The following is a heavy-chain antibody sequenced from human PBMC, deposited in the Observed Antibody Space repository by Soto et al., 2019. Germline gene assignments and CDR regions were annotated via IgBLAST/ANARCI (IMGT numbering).Heavy chain of an antibody. CDR3: AKYSEPYPVYYGLHL. Sequence: DGRLLESGGGLVPPGGSLRLSCGAFGFPFSTSAMNWVRQAPGKGLEWVSIIAATSDAEYYAESVKGRFTSSRDNSMNTLYLPMNRLRAEDTATYYCAKYSEPYPVYYGLHLWGQATTVIVS. J-gene: IGHJ6*02. D-gene: IGHD1-26*01. CDR2: IAATSDAE. CDR1: GFPFSTSA. V-gene: IGHV3-23*01.